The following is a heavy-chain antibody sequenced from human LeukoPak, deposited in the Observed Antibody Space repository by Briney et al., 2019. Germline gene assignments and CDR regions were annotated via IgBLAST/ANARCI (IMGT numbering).Heavy chain of an antibody. D-gene: IGHD1-1*01. J-gene: IGHJ4*02. CDR3: AKDRVDNDNADY. Sequence: GGSLRLSCAASGFTFSTFAMHWVSQAPTKGREWVAYIRSDGTTKYYADSVKGRFTVSRDNSKNTLYLQMNSLRPEDTAVFYCAKDRVDNDNADYWGQGTLVTVSS. CDR1: GFTFSTFA. CDR2: IRSDGTTK. V-gene: IGHV3-30*02.